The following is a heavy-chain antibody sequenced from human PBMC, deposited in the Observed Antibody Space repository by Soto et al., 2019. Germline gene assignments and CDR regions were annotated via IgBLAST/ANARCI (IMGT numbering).Heavy chain of an antibody. V-gene: IGHV1-3*05. CDR1: GYTFPIYA. D-gene: IGHD6-19*01. J-gene: IGHJ4*02. CDR2: INAGNGNT. Sequence: QVQLVQSGAEEKKPGASVKVSCKASGYTFPIYAMHWVRQAPGQRLEWMGWINAGNGNTKYSQKFQDRVTITSDTSASTSYMEMSTLTAEDTAVYYCARGHPSSGWSEFDYWGQGTLVTVSS. CDR3: ARGHPSSGWSEFDY.